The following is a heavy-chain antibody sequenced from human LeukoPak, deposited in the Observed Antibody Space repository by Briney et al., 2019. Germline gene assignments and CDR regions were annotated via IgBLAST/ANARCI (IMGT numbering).Heavy chain of an antibody. CDR1: GDSVSSNSAA. D-gene: IGHD3-22*01. CDR3: ARDSYYYDSSGLPLDY. J-gene: IGHJ4*02. V-gene: IGHV6-1*01. Sequence: SQTLSLTCAISGDSVSSNSAAWNWIRQSPSRGLEWLGRTYYRSKWYNDYAVSVKSRITINPDTSKNQFSLQLNSVTPEDTAVYYCARDSYYYDSSGLPLDYWGQGTLVTVSS. CDR2: TYYRSKWYN.